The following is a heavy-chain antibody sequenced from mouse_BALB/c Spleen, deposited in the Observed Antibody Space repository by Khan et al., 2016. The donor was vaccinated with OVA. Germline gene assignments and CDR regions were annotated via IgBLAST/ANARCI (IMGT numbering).Heavy chain of an antibody. Sequence: EVKLVESGGGLVQPGGSLKLSCAASGFTFSNYGMSWVRQTPDKRLELVATINSFGGSTYYPDSVKGRFTISRDNARNTLFLQMSSLKSEDTAMYYCARDPYYYGSKYAMDYWGQGTSVTVSS. CDR1: GFTFSNYG. CDR2: INSFGGST. CDR3: ARDPYYYGSKYAMDY. V-gene: IGHV5-6-3*01. D-gene: IGHD1-1*01. J-gene: IGHJ4*01.